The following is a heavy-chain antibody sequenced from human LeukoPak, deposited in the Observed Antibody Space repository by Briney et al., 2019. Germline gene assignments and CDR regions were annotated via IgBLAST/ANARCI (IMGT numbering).Heavy chain of an antibody. J-gene: IGHJ5*02. Sequence: GGSLRLSCAASGFTFSNYWMTWVRQAPGKGLEWVANIKHDGSEDYYLDSVKGRFTISRDNDKNSLYLQMNSLRAEDTAVYYCAGQSRLGYCSGGSCYSQPFDPWGQGTLVTVSS. D-gene: IGHD2-15*01. CDR1: GFTFSNYW. CDR2: IKHDGSED. CDR3: AGQSRLGYCSGGSCYSQPFDP. V-gene: IGHV3-7*01.